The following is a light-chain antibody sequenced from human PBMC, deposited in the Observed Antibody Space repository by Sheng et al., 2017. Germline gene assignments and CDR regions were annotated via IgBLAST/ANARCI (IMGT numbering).Light chain of an antibody. V-gene: IGKV1-5*03. CDR3: QQYGSSPPYT. Sequence: DIQMTQSPSTLSASVGDRVTITCRASQGISGWLAWYQQKPGKAPKVLIYKTSTLESGVPSRFSGHRSGTEFTLTISRLEPEDFAVYYCQQYGSSPPYTFGQGTKLEIK. J-gene: IGKJ2*01. CDR2: KTS. CDR1: QGISGW.